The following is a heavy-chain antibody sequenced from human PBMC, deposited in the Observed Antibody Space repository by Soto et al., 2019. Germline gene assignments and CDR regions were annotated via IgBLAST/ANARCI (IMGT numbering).Heavy chain of an antibody. D-gene: IGHD6-19*01. V-gene: IGHV3-23*01. CDR3: AKPSVAGYYCDY. J-gene: IGHJ4*02. CDR1: RCTFTSYA. Sequence: GRPLRLSCAASRCTFTSYAMSWVRQAPGKGLEWVSGFSGSGGSTHYEDSVKGRFTISRDNSKNTLYLQMNSLRAEDTAVYYCAKPSVAGYYCDYWGQGP. CDR2: FSGSGGST.